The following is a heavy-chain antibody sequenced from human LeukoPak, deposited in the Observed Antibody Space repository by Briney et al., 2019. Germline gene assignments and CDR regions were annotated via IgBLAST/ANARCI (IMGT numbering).Heavy chain of an antibody. CDR3: ARDTYYYDSSGYVSEYGMDV. D-gene: IGHD3-22*01. CDR1: GYTLTSYG. CDR2: ISAYNGNT. V-gene: IGHV1-18*01. Sequence: ASVKVSCKASGYTLTSYGISWVRQAPGQGLEWMGWISAYNGNTNYAQKLQGRVTMTTDTSTSTAYMELRSLRSDDTAVYYCARDTYYYDSSGYVSEYGMDVWGQGTTVTVSS. J-gene: IGHJ6*02.